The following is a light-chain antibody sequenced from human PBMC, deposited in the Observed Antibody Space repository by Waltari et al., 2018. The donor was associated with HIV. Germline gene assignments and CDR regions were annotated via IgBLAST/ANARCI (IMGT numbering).Light chain of an antibody. V-gene: IGLV2-14*03. CDR1: SSDIGGYNS. CDR3: SSYSRSSTLV. Sequence: QSALTQPASVSGSPGQSITISCTGTSSDIGGYNSVSWYQQHPGKGPTLMIYAVSDRPSGISDRFSGSKSGNTASLTISGLQAEDEADYYCSSYSRSSTLVFGTGTKVTVL. CDR2: AVS. J-gene: IGLJ1*01.